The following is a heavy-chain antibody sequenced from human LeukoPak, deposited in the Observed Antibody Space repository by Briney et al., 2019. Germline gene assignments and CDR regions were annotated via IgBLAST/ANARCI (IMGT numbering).Heavy chain of an antibody. CDR2: INPNSGGT. D-gene: IGHD6-13*01. J-gene: IGHJ4*02. CDR3: ARANHIAAAGTGCGY. CDR1: GYTFTGYY. Sequence: ASVKVSCKASGYTFTGYYMHWVRQAPGQGLEWMGWINPNSGGTNYAQKFQGRVTMTRDTSISTAYMELSRLRSDDTAVYYCARANHIAAAGTGCGYWGQGTLVTVSS. V-gene: IGHV1-2*02.